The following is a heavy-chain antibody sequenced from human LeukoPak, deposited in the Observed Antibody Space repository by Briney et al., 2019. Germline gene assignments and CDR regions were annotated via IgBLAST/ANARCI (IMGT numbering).Heavy chain of an antibody. D-gene: IGHD3-3*01. CDR1: GFTFSSYW. J-gene: IGHJ6*02. CDR2: INSDGSST. V-gene: IGHV3-74*01. Sequence: AGGSLRLSCAASGFTFSSYWMHWVRQAPGKGLVWVSRINSDGSSTSYADSVKGRFTISRDNAKNTLYLQMNSLRAEDTAVYYCARDHSAEMDFWSGHYTREVYGMDVWGQGTTVTVSS. CDR3: ARDHSAEMDFWSGHYTREVYGMDV.